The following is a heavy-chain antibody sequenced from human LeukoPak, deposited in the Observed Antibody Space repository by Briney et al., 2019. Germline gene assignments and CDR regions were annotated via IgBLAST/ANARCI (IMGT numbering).Heavy chain of an antibody. Sequence: GASVKVSCKASGYTFTGYYMHWGRQAPGQGLEWMGWINPNSGGTNYAQKFQGRGTMTRDTSISTAYMELSRLRSDDTAVYYCARNVQAAILDAFDIWGQGTMVAVSS. CDR2: INPNSGGT. CDR3: ARNVQAAILDAFDI. V-gene: IGHV1-2*02. CDR1: GYTFTGYY. D-gene: IGHD2-2*02. J-gene: IGHJ3*02.